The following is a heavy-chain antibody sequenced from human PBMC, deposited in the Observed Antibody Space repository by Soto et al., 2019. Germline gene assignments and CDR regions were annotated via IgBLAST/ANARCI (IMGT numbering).Heavy chain of an antibody. D-gene: IGHD3-3*01. CDR1: GGSFSGYY. Sequence: PSETLSLTCAVYGGSFSGYYWSWIRQPPGKGLEWIGEINHSGSTNYNPSLKSRVTISVDTSKNQFSLKLSSVTAADTAVYYCARIGIFGVVSSYYGMDVWGQGTKVTVSS. CDR3: ARIGIFGVVSSYYGMDV. J-gene: IGHJ6*02. CDR2: INHSGST. V-gene: IGHV4-34*01.